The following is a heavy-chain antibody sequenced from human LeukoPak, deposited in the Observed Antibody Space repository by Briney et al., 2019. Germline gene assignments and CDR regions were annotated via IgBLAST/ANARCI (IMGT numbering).Heavy chain of an antibody. J-gene: IGHJ4*02. Sequence: ASVKVSCKVSGCTLTELSMHWVRQAPGKGLEWMGGFDPEDGETIYAQKFQGRVTMTEDTSTDTAYMELSSLRSEDTAVYYCATLRLTTSGSIHFDYWGQGTLVTVSS. V-gene: IGHV1-24*01. D-gene: IGHD3-10*01. CDR1: GCTLTELS. CDR2: FDPEDGET. CDR3: ATLRLTTSGSIHFDY.